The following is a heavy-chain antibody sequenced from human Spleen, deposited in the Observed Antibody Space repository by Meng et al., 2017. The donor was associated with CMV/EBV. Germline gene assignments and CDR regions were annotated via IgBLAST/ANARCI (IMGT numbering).Heavy chain of an antibody. CDR2: ISSSSSYI. CDR3: ARGELRFLEWLLTPPFYYYGMDV. CDR1: GFTFSSYS. D-gene: IGHD3-3*01. J-gene: IGHJ6*02. Sequence: GESLKISCAASGFTFSSYSMNWVRQAPGKGLEWVSSISSSSSYIYYADSVKGRFTISRDNAKNSLYLQMNSLRAEDAAVYYCARGELRFLEWLLTPPFYYYGMDVWGQGTTVTV. V-gene: IGHV3-21*01.